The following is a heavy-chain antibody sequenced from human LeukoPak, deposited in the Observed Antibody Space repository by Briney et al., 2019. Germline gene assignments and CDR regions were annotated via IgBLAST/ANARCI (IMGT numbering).Heavy chain of an antibody. V-gene: IGHV3-30*02. CDR1: GFTFSSYG. J-gene: IGHJ4*02. D-gene: IGHD3-22*01. CDR2: IRYDGSNK. CDR3: AKGYKYYYDSSGYY. Sequence: GGSLRLSCAASGFTFSSYGMHWVRQAPGKGLEWVAFIRYDGSNKYYADSVKGRFTISRDNSKNTLYLQMNSLRAEDTAVYYCAKGYKYYYDSSGYYWGQGTLVTVSS.